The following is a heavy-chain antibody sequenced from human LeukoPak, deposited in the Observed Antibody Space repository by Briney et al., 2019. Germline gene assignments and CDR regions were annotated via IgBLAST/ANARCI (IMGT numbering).Heavy chain of an antibody. CDR3: ARDLYGDYVVDY. CDR1: GFTFSSYS. J-gene: IGHJ4*02. CDR2: ISSSGRTI. D-gene: IGHD4-17*01. Sequence: GGSLRLSCAASGFTFSSYSMNWVRQAPGKGLEWVSYISSSGRTIYYVDSVRGRFTISRDNAKNSLYLQMNSLRAEDTAVYYCARDLYGDYVVDYWGQGTLVTVSS. V-gene: IGHV3-48*01.